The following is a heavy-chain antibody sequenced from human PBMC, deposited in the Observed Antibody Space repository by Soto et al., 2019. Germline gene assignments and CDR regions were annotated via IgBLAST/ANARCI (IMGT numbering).Heavy chain of an antibody. CDR3: ATRPLLPGAP. D-gene: IGHD3-22*01. CDR2: IYSGGST. Sequence: EVQLMESGGGLIQPGGSLRLSYAASGFTFSSNDMNWVRQAPGKGLEWVSLIYSGGSTYYADSVKGRFTISRDNSKNTLYLQMSSLRAEDTAVYYCATRPLLPGAPWGQGTMVTVSA. V-gene: IGHV3-53*01. J-gene: IGHJ3*01. CDR1: GFTFSSND.